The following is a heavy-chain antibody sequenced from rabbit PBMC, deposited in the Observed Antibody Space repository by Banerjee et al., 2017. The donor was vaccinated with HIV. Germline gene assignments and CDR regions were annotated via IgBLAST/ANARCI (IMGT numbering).Heavy chain of an antibody. V-gene: IGHV1S45*01. Sequence: QQQLEESGGDLVQPEGSLTLTCTASGFSISGSDYICWVRQAPGKGLEWIGCIYGGNSGSTYYASWAKGRFTISKTSSTTVTLQMTSLTAADTATYFCARSDAGGSTGDAFDSWGPGTLVTVS. D-gene: IGHD8-1*01. J-gene: IGHJ2*01. CDR3: ARSDAGGSTGDAFDS. CDR2: IYGGNSGST. CDR1: GFSISGSDY.